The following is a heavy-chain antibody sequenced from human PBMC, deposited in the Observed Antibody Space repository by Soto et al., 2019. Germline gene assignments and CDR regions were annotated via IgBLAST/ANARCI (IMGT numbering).Heavy chain of an antibody. Sequence: AGGSLRLSCTASGFTFSMYWMHWVRQVPGKGPEWVSRISDDGSRADYADSVKGRFTISRDNAKNTLYLEMHVLRADDAAVYYCTRGPRPSSVGTGAFWGQGTQVTVSS. D-gene: IGHD3-10*01. CDR1: GFTFSMYW. V-gene: IGHV3-74*01. J-gene: IGHJ4*02. CDR3: TRGPRPSSVGTGAF. CDR2: ISDDGSRA.